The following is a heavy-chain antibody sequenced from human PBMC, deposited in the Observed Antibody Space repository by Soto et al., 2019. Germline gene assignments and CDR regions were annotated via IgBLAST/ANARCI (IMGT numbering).Heavy chain of an antibody. CDR2: ISSRSDI. CDR1: GFTFSSYA. J-gene: IGHJ6*02. Sequence: GGSLRLSCVASGFTFSSYAINWVRQAPWKGLEWVSSISSRSDIYYADSVKGRFTISRDNAKNSVSLQMNSLRAEDTAVYYCAREYTAWPLAYGLDVWGQGTTVTVSS. D-gene: IGHD2-2*02. V-gene: IGHV3-21*01. CDR3: AREYTAWPLAYGLDV.